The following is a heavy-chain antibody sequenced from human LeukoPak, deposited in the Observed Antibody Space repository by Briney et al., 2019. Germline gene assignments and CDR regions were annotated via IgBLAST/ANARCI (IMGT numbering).Heavy chain of an antibody. V-gene: IGHV3-43*02. D-gene: IGHD3-22*01. J-gene: IGHJ4*01. CDR2: ISADGDST. CDR3: AKDQAPYYYATTGYPDY. CDR1: GFSFDDYA. Sequence: GGSLRLSCAAAGFSFDDYAMYWVRQAPGKGLQWVSVISADGDSTYYADSVTGRFTISRDNSKNSLYLQMNSLRSEDTAFYYCAKDQAPYYYATTGYPDYWGHGTLVTVSS.